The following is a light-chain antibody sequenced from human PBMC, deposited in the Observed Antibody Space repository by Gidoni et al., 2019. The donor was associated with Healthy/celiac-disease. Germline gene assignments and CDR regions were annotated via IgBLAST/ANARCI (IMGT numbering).Light chain of an antibody. CDR1: QSISSY. V-gene: IGKV1-39*01. CDR3: QQSYSTPIT. J-gene: IGKJ5*01. Sequence: DIQMTQSPSSMSASLGDRVTITCRASQSISSYLNWYQQKPGKAPKLLIYDESSLQSGVPSRFSGSGSGTDFTLTSSSLQPEDFATYYCQQSYSTPITCGQGTRLEIK. CDR2: DES.